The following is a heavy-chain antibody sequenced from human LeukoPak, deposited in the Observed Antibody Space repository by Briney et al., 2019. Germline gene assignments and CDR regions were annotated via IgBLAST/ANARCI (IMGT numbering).Heavy chain of an antibody. CDR3: ARGGGSSWYYYYYMDV. Sequence: PSETLSLTCAVYGGSFSGYYWSWIRQPPGKGLEWIGEINHSGSTNYNPSLKSRVIISVDTSKNQFSLKLSSVTAADTAVYYCARGGGSSWYYYYYMDVWGKGTTVTVSS. D-gene: IGHD6-13*01. J-gene: IGHJ6*03. CDR1: GGSFSGYY. V-gene: IGHV4-34*01. CDR2: INHSGST.